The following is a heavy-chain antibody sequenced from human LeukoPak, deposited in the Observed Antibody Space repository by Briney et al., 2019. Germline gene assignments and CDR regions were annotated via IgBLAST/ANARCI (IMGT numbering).Heavy chain of an antibody. V-gene: IGHV1-69*05. CDR1: GGTFSSYA. CDR3: ASWAARPLGSNWFDP. Sequence: GASVKVSCKASGGTFSSYAISWVRQAPGQGLEWMGGIIPIFGTANYAQKFQGRVTITTDESTSTAYMELSSLRSEDTAVYYCASWAARPLGSNWFDPWGQGTLVTVSS. J-gene: IGHJ5*02. CDR2: IIPIFGTA. D-gene: IGHD6-6*01.